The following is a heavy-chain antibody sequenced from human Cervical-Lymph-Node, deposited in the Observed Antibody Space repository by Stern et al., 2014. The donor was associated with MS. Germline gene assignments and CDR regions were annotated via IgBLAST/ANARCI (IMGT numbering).Heavy chain of an antibody. J-gene: IGHJ4*02. CDR1: GFTFSSYG. V-gene: IGHV3-33*01. CDR2: AWYDGSTA. Sequence: DQLVESGGGVVKPGTSLRLSCAASGFTFSSYGMHWVRQAPGKGLEWVALAWYDGSTAYYTNSVKGRFTISRDNSKNTLSLQMNSLTAEDTAVYYCARGHIPYAYNYLFDYWGQGTLVTVSS. D-gene: IGHD5-24*01. CDR3: ARGHIPYAYNYLFDY.